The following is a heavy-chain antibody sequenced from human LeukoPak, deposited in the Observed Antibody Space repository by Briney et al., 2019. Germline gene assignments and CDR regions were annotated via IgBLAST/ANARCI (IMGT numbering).Heavy chain of an antibody. D-gene: IGHD6-13*01. J-gene: IGHJ4*02. CDR3: ARHRVGIAADY. Sequence: PGGSLRLSCAASGFTFSSYEMNWVRQAPGKGLEWVSYISSSGSTIYYADSVKGRFTISRDNAKNSLYLQMNILRAEDTAVYYCARHRVGIAADYWGQGTLVTVSS. V-gene: IGHV3-48*03. CDR1: GFTFSSYE. CDR2: ISSSGSTI.